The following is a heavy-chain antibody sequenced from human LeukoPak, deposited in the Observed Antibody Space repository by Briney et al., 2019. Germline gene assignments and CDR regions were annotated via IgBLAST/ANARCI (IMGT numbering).Heavy chain of an antibody. V-gene: IGHV1-18*01. CDR2: ISAYNGNT. D-gene: IGHD6-6*01. CDR3: ARDRGSSSTWFDP. CDR1: GYTFTSYG. J-gene: IGHJ5*02. Sequence: ASVKVSCKASGYTFTSYGISWVRQAPGQGLEWMGWISAYNGNTNYAQKFQGRVTITADESTSTAYMELSSLRSEDTAVYYCARDRGSSSTWFDPWGQGTLVTVSS.